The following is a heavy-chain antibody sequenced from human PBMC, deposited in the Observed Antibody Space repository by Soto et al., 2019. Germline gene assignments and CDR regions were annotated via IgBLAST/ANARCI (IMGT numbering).Heavy chain of an antibody. J-gene: IGHJ4*02. V-gene: IGHV1-69*04. CDR2: IIPFHGVT. CDR3: TRDWEITVSTWSFGGF. D-gene: IGHD3-10*01. CDR1: GGTFSPYT. Sequence: SVKVSCKASGGTFSPYTINWVRQATGQGLEWMGRIIPFHGVTNYAQKFQARVTITADKSTSTAYMELSGLRFEDTAMYYCTRDWEITVSTWSFGGFWGRGTLVT.